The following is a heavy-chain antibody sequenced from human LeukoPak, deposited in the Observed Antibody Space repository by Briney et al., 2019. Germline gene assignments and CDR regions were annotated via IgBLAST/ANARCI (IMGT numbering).Heavy chain of an antibody. CDR3: ARLGGYSYGYSGGYYYGMDV. V-gene: IGHV4-4*02. D-gene: IGHD5-18*01. Sequence: SETLSLTCAVSGGSISSSNWWSWIRQPPGKGLEWIGEINHSGSTNYNPSLKSRVTISVDTSKNQFSLKLSSVTAADTAVYYCARLGGYSYGYSGGYYYGMDVWGQGTTVTVSS. CDR1: GGSISSSNW. CDR2: INHSGST. J-gene: IGHJ6*02.